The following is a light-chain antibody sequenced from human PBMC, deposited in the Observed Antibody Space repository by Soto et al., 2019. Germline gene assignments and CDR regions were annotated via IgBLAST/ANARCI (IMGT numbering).Light chain of an antibody. Sequence: DIQLTQSPSFLSASVGDRVTITCRASQGISSYLAWYQQKPGEAPKLLIYAASTLQSGVPSRFSGSGSGTEFTLTISSLQPEDFATYYCQQLNSYSFGPGTKVDIK. CDR3: QQLNSYS. J-gene: IGKJ3*01. CDR2: AAS. CDR1: QGISSY. V-gene: IGKV1-9*01.